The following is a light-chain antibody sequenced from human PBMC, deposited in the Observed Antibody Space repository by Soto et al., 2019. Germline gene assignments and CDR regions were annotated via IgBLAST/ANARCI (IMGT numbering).Light chain of an antibody. CDR2: AAS. V-gene: IGKV1-27*01. Sequence: DIQMTQSPSSLSASVGDRVTITCRASQGISNYFAWYQQKPGKVPKLLIYAASTLQSGVPSRFSGSGSGTDFTLTISSLQPEDVATYYCQKYNSALTFGGGTKVEMK. CDR1: QGISNY. J-gene: IGKJ4*01. CDR3: QKYNSALT.